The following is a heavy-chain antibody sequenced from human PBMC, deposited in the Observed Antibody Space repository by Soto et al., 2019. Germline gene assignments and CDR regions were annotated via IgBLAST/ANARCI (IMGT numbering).Heavy chain of an antibody. CDR2: IYDSGST. CDR3: ASVPLYCSSTYCYANYYYYYGMAV. Sequence: QVQLQESGPGLVKPSGTLSLTCAVSGSSISNSNWWSWARRPPGKGLEWIGEIYDSGSTNYNPSLKSRVTISVDKSKNQCSLMLSSVTAADTAVYYCASVPLYCSSTYCYANYYYYYGMAVWGQGTTVTVSS. V-gene: IGHV4-4*02. CDR1: GSSISNSNW. J-gene: IGHJ6*02. D-gene: IGHD2-2*01.